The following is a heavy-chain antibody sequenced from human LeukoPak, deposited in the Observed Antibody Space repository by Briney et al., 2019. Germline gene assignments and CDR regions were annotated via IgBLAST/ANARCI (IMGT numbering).Heavy chain of an antibody. V-gene: IGHV3-30*18. CDR2: ISYDGSNK. CDR3: AKDDSSGYYCPDY. J-gene: IGHJ4*02. Sequence: GRSLRLPCAASGFTFSSYGMHWVRQAPGKGLEWVAVISYDGSNKYYADSVKGRFTISRDNSKNTLYLQMNSLRAEDTAVYYCAKDDSSGYYCPDYWGQGTLVTVSS. D-gene: IGHD3-22*01. CDR1: GFTFSSYG.